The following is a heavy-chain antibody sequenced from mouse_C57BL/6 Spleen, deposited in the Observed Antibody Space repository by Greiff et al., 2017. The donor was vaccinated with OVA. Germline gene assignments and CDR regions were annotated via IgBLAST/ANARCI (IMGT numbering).Heavy chain of an antibody. CDR1: GYTFTSYW. Sequence: VQLQQSGAELVRPGSSVKLSCKASGYTFTSYWMHWVKQRPIQGLEWIGNIDPSDSETHYNQKFKDKATLTVDKSSSTAYMQLSSLTSEDSAVYYCARQIYYDYDGWYFDVWGTGTTVTVSS. V-gene: IGHV1-52*01. D-gene: IGHD2-4*01. CDR2: IDPSDSET. CDR3: ARQIYYDYDGWYFDV. J-gene: IGHJ1*03.